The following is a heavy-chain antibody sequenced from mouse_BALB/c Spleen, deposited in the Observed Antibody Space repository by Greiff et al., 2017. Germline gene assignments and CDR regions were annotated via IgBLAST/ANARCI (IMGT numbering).Heavy chain of an antibody. CDR2: ISYSGST. Sequence: EVQLQESGPGLVKPSQSLSLTCTVTGYSITSDYAWNWIRQFPGNKLEWMGYISYSGSTSYNPSLKSRISITRDTSKNQFFLQLNSVTTEDTASYYCARSLGTWFAYWGQGTLVTVSA. CDR3: ARSLGTWFAY. V-gene: IGHV3-2*02. D-gene: IGHD4-1*01. CDR1: GYSITSDYA. J-gene: IGHJ3*01.